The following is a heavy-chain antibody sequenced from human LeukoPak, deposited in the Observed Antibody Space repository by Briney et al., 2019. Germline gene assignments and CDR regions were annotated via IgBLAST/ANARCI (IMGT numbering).Heavy chain of an antibody. CDR3: AKAAGATGPYYFDY. CDR1: GFTFSSYW. D-gene: IGHD1-26*01. Sequence: GGSLRLSCAASGFTFSSYWMSWVRQAPGKGLEWVSGISWNSGSIGYADSVKGRFPISRDNAKNSLYLQMNSLRAEDMALYYCAKAAGATGPYYFDYWGQGTLVTVSS. J-gene: IGHJ4*02. CDR2: ISWNSGSI. V-gene: IGHV3-9*03.